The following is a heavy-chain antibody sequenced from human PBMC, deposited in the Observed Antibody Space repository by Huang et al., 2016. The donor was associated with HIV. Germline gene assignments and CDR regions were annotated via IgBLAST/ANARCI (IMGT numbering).Heavy chain of an antibody. CDR3: AKNPSITAVDSDYYYYYMDV. CDR2: INSDGSDT. D-gene: IGHD6-13*01. CDR1: GFPFRKHW. V-gene: IGHV3-74*01. J-gene: IGHJ6*03. Sequence: EVQLVESGGGLVQPGGSLRLSCAASGFPFRKHWMHWVRQASGKGLGWVSRINSDGSDTSHADSVKGRFTISRDNAQNTVHLHMNSLRAEDTAVYFCAKNPSITAVDSDYYYYYMDVWGKGTTVTVS.